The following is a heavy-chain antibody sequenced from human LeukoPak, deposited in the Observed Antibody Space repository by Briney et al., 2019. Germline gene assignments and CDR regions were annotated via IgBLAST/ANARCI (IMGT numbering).Heavy chain of an antibody. CDR2: INPNSGGT. CDR1: GYTFTGYY. J-gene: IGHJ5*02. CDR3: ARGPLGRRSSSSDWFDP. Sequence: ASVKVSCKASGYTFTGYYMHWVRQAPGQGLEWMGWINPNSGGTNYAQKFQGRVTMTRDTSISTAYMELSRLRSDDTAVYYCARGPLGRRSSSSDWFDPWGQGTLVTVSS. V-gene: IGHV1-2*02. D-gene: IGHD6-6*01.